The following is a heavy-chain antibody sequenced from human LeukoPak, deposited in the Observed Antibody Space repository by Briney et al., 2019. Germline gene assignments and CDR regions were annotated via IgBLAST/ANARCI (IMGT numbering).Heavy chain of an antibody. CDR3: ARFSGDYGGTVGYWYFDL. D-gene: IGHD4-23*01. J-gene: IGHJ2*01. V-gene: IGHV4-59*08. Sequence: SETLSLTCTVSGGXISSYYWSWIRQPPGKGLEWLGYIYYSGSTNYNPSLKSRVTISVDTSKNQFSLKLSSVTAADTAVYYCARFSGDYGGTVGYWYFDLWGRGTLVTVSS. CDR2: IYYSGST. CDR1: GGXISSYY.